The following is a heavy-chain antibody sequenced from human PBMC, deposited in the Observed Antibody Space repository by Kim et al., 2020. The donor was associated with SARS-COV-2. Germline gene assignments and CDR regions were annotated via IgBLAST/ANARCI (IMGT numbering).Heavy chain of an antibody. V-gene: IGHV1-3*01. Sequence: ASVKVSCKASGYTFTSYAMHWVRQAPGQRLEWMGWINAGNGNTKYSQKFQGRVTITRDTSASTAYMELSSLRSEDTAVYYCARDLVTMVRGVIIVMGYWGQGTLVTVSS. CDR1: GYTFTSYA. CDR2: INAGNGNT. J-gene: IGHJ4*02. D-gene: IGHD3-10*01. CDR3: ARDLVTMVRGVIIVMGY.